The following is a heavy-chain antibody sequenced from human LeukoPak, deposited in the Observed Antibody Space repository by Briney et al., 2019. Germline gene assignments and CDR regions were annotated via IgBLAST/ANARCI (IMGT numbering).Heavy chain of an antibody. J-gene: IGHJ4*02. Sequence: GGSLRLSCAASGFTFSSYAMSWVRQAPGKGLEWVSAISGSGGSTYYAGSVKGRFTISRDSSKNTLFLQMNRLRPEDAAVYYCAKAPVTTCRGAFCYPFDYWGLGTLVTVSS. CDR3: AKAPVTTCRGAFCYPFDY. CDR1: GFTFSSYA. V-gene: IGHV3-23*01. D-gene: IGHD2-15*01. CDR2: ISGSGGST.